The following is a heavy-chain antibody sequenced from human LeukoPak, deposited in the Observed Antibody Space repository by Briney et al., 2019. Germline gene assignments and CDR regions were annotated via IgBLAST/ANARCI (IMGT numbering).Heavy chain of an antibody. J-gene: IGHJ3*02. D-gene: IGHD2-15*01. V-gene: IGHV3-53*01. CDR2: IYSGGST. CDR1: GFTVSSNY. Sequence: GGSLRLSCAASGFTVSSNYMSWVRQAPGKGLEWVSVIYSGGSTYYADSVKGRFTISRDNSKNTLYLQMNGLRAEDTAVYYCARLGYCSGGSCIDVFDIWGKGTMVTV. CDR3: ARLGYCSGGSCIDVFDI.